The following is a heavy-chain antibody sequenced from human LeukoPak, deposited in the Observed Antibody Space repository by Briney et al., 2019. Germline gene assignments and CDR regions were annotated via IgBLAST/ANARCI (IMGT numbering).Heavy chain of an antibody. Sequence: ASVKVSCKASRYTFTFYDINWVRQATGQGLEWMGWMNPNSGNTGYAQKFQGRVTITRNTSISAAYMELSSLRSEDTAVYYCARGGDYVWGSYELADYWGQGTLVTVSS. D-gene: IGHD3-16*01. CDR1: RYTFTFYD. CDR3: ARGGDYVWGSYELADY. CDR2: MNPNSGNT. J-gene: IGHJ4*02. V-gene: IGHV1-8*03.